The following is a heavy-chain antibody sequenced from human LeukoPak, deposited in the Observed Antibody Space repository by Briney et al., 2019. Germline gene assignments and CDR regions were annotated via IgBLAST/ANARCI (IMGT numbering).Heavy chain of an antibody. CDR2: IIPIFGTA. J-gene: IGHJ6*02. CDR1: GGTFSSYA. V-gene: IGHV1-69*13. CDR3: AAIVGATNYYYGMDV. Sequence: SVKVSCKASGGTFSSYAISWVRQAPGQGLEWMGGIIPIFGTANYAQKFQGRVTITADESTSTAYMELSSLRSEDTAVYYCAAIVGATNYYYGMDVWGQGTTVTVSS. D-gene: IGHD1-26*01.